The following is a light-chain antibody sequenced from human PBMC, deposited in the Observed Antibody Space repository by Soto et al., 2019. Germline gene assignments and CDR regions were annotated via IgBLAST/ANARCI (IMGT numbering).Light chain of an antibody. Sequence: QSVLTQPASVSGSPGQSITISCTGTSSDVGGYNYVSWYQQHPGKAPKLMIYEVSNRPSEVSNRFSGSKSGNTASLTISGLPAEDEGNYYCSSYTSGSTLVVFGGGTQLTVL. V-gene: IGLV2-14*01. CDR3: SSYTSGSTLVV. J-gene: IGLJ2*01. CDR1: SSDVGGYNY. CDR2: EVS.